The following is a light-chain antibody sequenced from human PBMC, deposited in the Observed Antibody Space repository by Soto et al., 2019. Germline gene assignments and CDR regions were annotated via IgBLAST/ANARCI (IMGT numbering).Light chain of an antibody. CDR3: QQYNNWPLKWT. Sequence: EIVCTPSPGTLSLSPGERATLSCRAIQSVSSNLAWYQQKTGQAPRLLIYGASTRATGIPARFSGSGSGTEFTLTIRRLQSEDFAVYYCQQYNNWPLKWTVGKGNKGDIK. V-gene: IGKV3-15*01. CDR2: GAS. J-gene: IGKJ1*01. CDR1: QSVSSN.